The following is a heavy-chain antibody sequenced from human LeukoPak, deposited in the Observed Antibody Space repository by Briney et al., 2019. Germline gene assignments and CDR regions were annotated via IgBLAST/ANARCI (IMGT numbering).Heavy chain of an antibody. CDR1: GGTFSSYA. J-gene: IGHJ6*03. D-gene: IGHD3-10*01. CDR2: VIPIFGTA. Sequence: SVKVSCKASGGTFSSYAISWVRQAPGQGLEWMGRVIPIFGTANYAQKFQGRVTITTDESTSTAYMELSSLRSEDTAVYYCATSSRWFGELYYYYYYYMDVWGKGTTVTVSS. CDR3: ATSSRWFGELYYYYYYYMDV. V-gene: IGHV1-69*05.